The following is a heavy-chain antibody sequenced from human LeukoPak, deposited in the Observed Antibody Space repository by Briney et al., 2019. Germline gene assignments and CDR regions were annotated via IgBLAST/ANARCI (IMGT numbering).Heavy chain of an antibody. V-gene: IGHV4-61*09. CDR3: ARNWNYFEY. Sequence: SETLSLTCTVSGGSISSGSYYWSWIRQPAGKRLEWIGHIYTSGSTNYNPSLKSRVTISADTSKNQFSLKLSSVTAADTGIYYCARNWNYFEYWGQGTLVTVSS. CDR1: GGSISSGSYY. D-gene: IGHD1-1*01. CDR2: IYTSGST. J-gene: IGHJ4*02.